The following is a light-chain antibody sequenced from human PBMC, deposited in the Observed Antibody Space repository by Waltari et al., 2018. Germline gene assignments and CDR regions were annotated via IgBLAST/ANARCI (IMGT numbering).Light chain of an antibody. J-gene: IGKJ2*02. V-gene: IGKV3-11*01. CDR1: QTISTY. CDR2: DAS. Sequence: IVLTQSPATLSLSPGAGATLSCRASQTISTYLAWYQQKAGQAPRLLIYDASKRATGIPARFSGSGSGTDFTLTISSLEPEDFALYYCQQRTNWPRTFGQGTKLEIK. CDR3: QQRTNWPRT.